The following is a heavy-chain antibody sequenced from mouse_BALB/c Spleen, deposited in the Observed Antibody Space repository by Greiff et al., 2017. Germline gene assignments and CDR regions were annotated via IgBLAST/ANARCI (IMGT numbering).Heavy chain of an antibody. D-gene: IGHD2-1*01. J-gene: IGHJ4*01. CDR1: GFTFSSYA. CDR3: ARPGNSYAMDY. V-gene: IGHV5-9-4*01. Sequence: EVKLVESGGGLVKPGGSLKLSCAASGFTFSSYAMSWVRQSPEKRLEWVAEISSGGSYTYYPDTVTGRFTISRDNAKNTLYLEMSSLRSEDTAMYYCARPGNSYAMDYWGQGTSVTVSS. CDR2: ISSGGSYT.